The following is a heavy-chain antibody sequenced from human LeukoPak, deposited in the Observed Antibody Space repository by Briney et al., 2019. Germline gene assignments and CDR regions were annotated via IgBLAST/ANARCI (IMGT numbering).Heavy chain of an antibody. J-gene: IGHJ6*03. D-gene: IGHD1-26*01. CDR2: ISTSGST. Sequence: SETLSLTCTVSGGSISSYYWSWLRQPAGKGLEWIGRISTSGSTNYNPSLKSRVTMSVDTSKNQFSLNLSSVTAADTAVYYCARDKGGSYYYYYYMDVWGKGTTVTVSS. CDR3: ARDKGGSYYYYYYMDV. V-gene: IGHV4-4*07. CDR1: GGSISSYY.